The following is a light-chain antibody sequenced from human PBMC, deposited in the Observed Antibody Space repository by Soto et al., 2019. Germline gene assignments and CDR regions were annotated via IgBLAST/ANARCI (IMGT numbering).Light chain of an antibody. CDR2: DAS. CDR1: QSVSSN. CDR3: QQRSNWPSIT. Sequence: VLTQSPGTLSLSPGERATLSCRASQSVSSNLAWYQQKPGQAPRLLIYDASNRATGIPARFSGSGSGTDFTLTISSLEPEDFAVYYCQQRSNWPSITFGQGTRLEIK. J-gene: IGKJ5*01. V-gene: IGKV3-11*01.